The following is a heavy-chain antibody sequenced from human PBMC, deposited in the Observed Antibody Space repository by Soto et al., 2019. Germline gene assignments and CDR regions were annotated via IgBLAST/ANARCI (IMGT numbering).Heavy chain of an antibody. CDR2: ISTDGSVT. V-gene: IGHV3-74*01. CDR3: ARDKSLRFLEWLNGLDV. D-gene: IGHD3-3*01. Sequence: PGGSLRLSCAASGLTFSSYWMHWVRQAPGKGLVWVSRISTDGSVTTYADSVKGRFTISRDNAKNTLYLQMNSLRDEDTAVYYCARDKSLRFLEWLNGLDVCGKGTTVTVSS. CDR1: GLTFSSYW. J-gene: IGHJ6*04.